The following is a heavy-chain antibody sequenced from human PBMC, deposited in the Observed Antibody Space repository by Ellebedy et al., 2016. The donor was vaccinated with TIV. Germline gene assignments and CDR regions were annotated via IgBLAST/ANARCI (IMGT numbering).Heavy chain of an antibody. V-gene: IGHV3-48*04. CDR3: ARGPQYQLLD. D-gene: IGHD2-2*01. CDR1: GFTFSSYS. Sequence: GGSLRLXXAASGFTFSSYSMNWVRQAPGKGLEWVSYISSSGTLIYYADSVKGRFTISRDDAKNSLNLQMNSLRTEDTAVYYCARGPQYQLLDWGQGTLVTVSS. J-gene: IGHJ4*02. CDR2: ISSSGTLI.